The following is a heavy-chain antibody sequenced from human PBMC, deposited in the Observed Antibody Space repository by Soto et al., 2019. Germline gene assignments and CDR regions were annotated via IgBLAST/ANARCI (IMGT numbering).Heavy chain of an antibody. CDR2: IGVAGDT. V-gene: IGHV3-13*01. Sequence: EVQLVESGGGLVQPGGSLRLSCAASGFTFSSYDMHWVRQVAGKGLECVSAIGVAGDTHYPDSVKGRFTISRENAKNSLYLQMNSLRAEDTAVYYCASGGWGSSWYEGGSRIDYWGQGTLVTVSS. CDR3: ASGGWGSSWYEGGSRIDY. D-gene: IGHD6-13*01. J-gene: IGHJ4*02. CDR1: GFTFSSYD.